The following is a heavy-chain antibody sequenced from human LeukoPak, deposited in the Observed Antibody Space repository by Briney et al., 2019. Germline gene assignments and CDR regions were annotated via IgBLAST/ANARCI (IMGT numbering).Heavy chain of an antibody. CDR1: GFTFSSYA. CDR2: ISGSGGST. Sequence: PGGSLRLSCAASGFTFSSYAMSWVRQAPGKGLEWVSAISGSGGSTYYADSVKGRFTISRDNSKNTLYLQMNSLRAEDTAVNYCAKGGQWLRFFDYWGQGTLVTVSS. V-gene: IGHV3-23*01. J-gene: IGHJ4*02. CDR3: AKGGQWLRFFDY. D-gene: IGHD5-12*01.